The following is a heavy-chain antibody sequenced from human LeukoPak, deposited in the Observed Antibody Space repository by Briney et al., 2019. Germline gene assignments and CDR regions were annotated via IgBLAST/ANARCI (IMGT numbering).Heavy chain of an antibody. J-gene: IGHJ4*02. CDR1: GFTVTTNY. CDR3: ARGLRGGVVAAFDY. V-gene: IGHV3-53*01. CDR2: IYVGGKT. D-gene: IGHD2-15*01. Sequence: PGRSLRLSCAPSGFTVTTNYMSWVRQAAGKGREWVSIIYVGGKTYYSDSVKGRFTICRDNSKNTVYLQMNSLRAEDTAVYYCARGLRGGVVAAFDYWGQGTRVTVSS.